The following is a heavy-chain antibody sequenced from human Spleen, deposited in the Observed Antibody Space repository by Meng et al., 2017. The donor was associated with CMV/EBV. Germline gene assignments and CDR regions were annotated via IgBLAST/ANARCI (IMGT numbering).Heavy chain of an antibody. J-gene: IGHJ3*02. CDR2: ISGGGGTT. CDR3: ARDLRGCTTTYCHDAFDI. D-gene: IGHD2/OR15-2a*01. V-gene: IGHV3-23*01. CDR1: GFTFSSYA. Sequence: GESLKISCAASGFTFSSYAMNWVRQAPGKGLEWVSAISGGGGTTYYGDSVKARFTISRDNSKNTLYLQMNSLSAEDTAVYYCARDLRGCTTTYCHDAFDIWGQGTMVTVSS.